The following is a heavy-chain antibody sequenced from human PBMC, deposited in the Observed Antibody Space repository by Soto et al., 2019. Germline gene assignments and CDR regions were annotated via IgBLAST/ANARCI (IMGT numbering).Heavy chain of an antibody. CDR2: ISGSGGST. Sequence: GGSLRLSWAASGFTFSSYAMSWVRQAPGKGLEWVSAISGSGGSTYYADSVKGRFTISRDNSKNTLYLQMNSLRAEDTAVYYCAKGGIVVVPAAEKSTLNYYYYYGMDVWGQGTTVTVSS. CDR1: GFTFSSYA. CDR3: AKGGIVVVPAAEKSTLNYYYYYGMDV. D-gene: IGHD2-2*01. V-gene: IGHV3-23*01. J-gene: IGHJ6*02.